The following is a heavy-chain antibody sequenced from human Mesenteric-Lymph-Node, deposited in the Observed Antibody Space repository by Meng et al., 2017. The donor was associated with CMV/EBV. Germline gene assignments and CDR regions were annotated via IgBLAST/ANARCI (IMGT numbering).Heavy chain of an antibody. Sequence: GGSLRLSCAASGFTFSSYWMSWVRQAPGKGLEWVANIKQDGSEKYYVDSVKGRFTISRDNAKNSLYLQMNSLRAEDTAVYYCASHNARDAFDIWGQGTMVTVSS. CDR3: ASHNARDAFDI. CDR1: GFTFSSYW. D-gene: IGHD1-14*01. CDR2: IKQDGSEK. J-gene: IGHJ3*02. V-gene: IGHV3-7*01.